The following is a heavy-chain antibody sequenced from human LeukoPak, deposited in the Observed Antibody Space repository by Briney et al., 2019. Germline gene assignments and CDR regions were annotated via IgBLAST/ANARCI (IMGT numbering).Heavy chain of an antibody. J-gene: IGHJ4*02. CDR3: ARDRHYDFWSGPYYFDY. CDR1: GYTSTSYY. CDR2: INPSSGST. V-gene: IGHV1-46*01. D-gene: IGHD3-3*01. Sequence: ASVKVSCKASGYTSTSYYMHWVRQAPGQGLEWMGIINPSSGSTSYAQKFQGRVTMTRDTSTSTVYMELSSLRSEDTAVYYCARDRHYDFWSGPYYFDYWGQGTLVTVSS.